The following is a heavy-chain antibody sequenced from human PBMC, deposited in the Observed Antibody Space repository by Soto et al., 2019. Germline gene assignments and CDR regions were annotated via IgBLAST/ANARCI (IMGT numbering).Heavy chain of an antibody. J-gene: IGHJ3*02. D-gene: IGHD3-22*01. V-gene: IGHV1-46*01. Sequence: ASVKVSWKVSGYTFTSYYMHWGRQAPGQGLEWMGIINPSGGSTSYAQKFQGRVTMTRDTSTSTVYMELSSLRSEDTAVYYCARDVRGVYYYDSSGYPYDAFDIWGQGTMVTVSS. CDR3: ARDVRGVYYYDSSGYPYDAFDI. CDR1: GYTFTSYY. CDR2: INPSGGST.